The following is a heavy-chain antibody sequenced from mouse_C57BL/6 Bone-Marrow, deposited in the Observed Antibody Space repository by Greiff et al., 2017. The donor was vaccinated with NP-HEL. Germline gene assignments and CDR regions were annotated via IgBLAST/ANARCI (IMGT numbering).Heavy chain of an antibody. D-gene: IGHD1-1*01. Sequence: EVKLMESGGDLVKPGGSLKLSCAASGFTFSSYGMSWVRQTPDKRLEWVATISSGGSYTYYPDSVKGRFTISRDNAKNTLDLQMSSLKSEDTALYYCARLRYGSSYVVYYFNYWGQGTTLTVSS. CDR1: GFTFSSYG. J-gene: IGHJ2*01. V-gene: IGHV5-6*01. CDR3: ARLRYGSSYVVYYFNY. CDR2: ISSGGSYT.